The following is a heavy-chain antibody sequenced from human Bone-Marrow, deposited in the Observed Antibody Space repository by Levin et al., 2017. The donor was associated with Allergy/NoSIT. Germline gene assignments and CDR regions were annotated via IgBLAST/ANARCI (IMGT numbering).Heavy chain of an antibody. Sequence: SLKISCAASGFTFGDYGMHWVRQAPGKGLEWVSGINWNSESIKYAESVKGRFTISRDNAKNSLYLQMNSLRPDDTALYFCARTLRPITVAGLFDYWGQGTLITVSS. V-gene: IGHV3-9*01. CDR1: GFTFGDYG. D-gene: IGHD6-19*01. J-gene: IGHJ4*02. CDR2: INWNSESI. CDR3: ARTLRPITVAGLFDY.